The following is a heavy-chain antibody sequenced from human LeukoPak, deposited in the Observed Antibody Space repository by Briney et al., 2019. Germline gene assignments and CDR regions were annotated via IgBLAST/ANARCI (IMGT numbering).Heavy chain of an antibody. CDR3: AKGYYYDSSGHDY. V-gene: IGHV3-23*01. J-gene: IGHJ4*02. Sequence: GGSLRLSCAASGFTFSSYAMSWVRQAPGKGLGWGSAISGSGGSTYYADSVKGRFTISRDNSKNTLYLQMNSLRAEDTAVYYCAKGYYYDSSGHDYWGQGTLVTVSS. D-gene: IGHD3-22*01. CDR2: ISGSGGST. CDR1: GFTFSSYA.